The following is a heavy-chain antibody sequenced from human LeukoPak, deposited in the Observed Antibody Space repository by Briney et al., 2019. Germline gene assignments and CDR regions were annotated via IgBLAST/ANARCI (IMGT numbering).Heavy chain of an antibody. CDR1: GFTFSSYA. D-gene: IGHD6-19*01. V-gene: IGHV3-23*01. CDR2: ISGSGGST. CDR3: ARDSSGWYLYYYYYYMDV. Sequence: GGSLRLSCAASGFTFSSYAMSWVRQAPGKGLEWVSAISGSGGSTYYADSVKGRFTTSRDNAKNSLYLQMNSLRAEDTAVYYCARDSSGWYLYYYYYYMDVWGKGTTVTISS. J-gene: IGHJ6*03.